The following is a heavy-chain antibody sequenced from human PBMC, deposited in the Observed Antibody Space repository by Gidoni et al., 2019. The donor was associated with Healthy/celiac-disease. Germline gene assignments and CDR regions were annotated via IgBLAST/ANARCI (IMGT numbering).Heavy chain of an antibody. CDR1: GYTFTSYD. D-gene: IGHD1-26*01. V-gene: IGHV1-8*01. CDR2: MNPNSGNT. Sequence: QVQLVQSGAEVKKPGASVKVSCKDSGYTFTSYDINWVRQATGQGLEWMGWMNPNSGNTGYAQKFQGRVTMTRNTSISTAYMELSSLRSEDTAVYYCARPLGYSGGRYYYYGMDVWGQGTTVTVSS. CDR3: ARPLGYSGGRYYYYGMDV. J-gene: IGHJ6*02.